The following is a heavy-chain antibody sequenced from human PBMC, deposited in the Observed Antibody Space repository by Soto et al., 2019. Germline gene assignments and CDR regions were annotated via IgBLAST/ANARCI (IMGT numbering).Heavy chain of an antibody. J-gene: IGHJ4*02. Sequence: GGSLRLSCAASGFAFSSDAMHWVRQAPGKGPEWVAVISYEGINTYYADSVKGRFTISRDNSKNTLYLQMNSLRVEDTAVYYCAKDWAPYSSSWYFCDYWGQGTLVTVSS. V-gene: IGHV3-30-3*01. CDR1: GFAFSSDA. D-gene: IGHD6-13*01. CDR2: ISYEGINT. CDR3: AKDWAPYSSSWYFCDY.